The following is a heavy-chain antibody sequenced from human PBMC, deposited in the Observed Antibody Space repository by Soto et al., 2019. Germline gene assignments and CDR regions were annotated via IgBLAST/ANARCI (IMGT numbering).Heavy chain of an antibody. CDR1: GFTFSSYG. Sequence: QVQLVESGGGVVQPGRSLRLSCAASGFTFSSYGMHWVRQAPGKGLDWVAVIWYDGSNKYYADSVKGRFTISRDNSKNTLYRQMDSLRADDTAVYYCARESGALTVTRYNWFDPWGQGTLVTVSS. CDR2: IWYDGSNK. CDR3: ARESGALTVTRYNWFDP. D-gene: IGHD4-4*01. J-gene: IGHJ5*02. V-gene: IGHV3-33*01.